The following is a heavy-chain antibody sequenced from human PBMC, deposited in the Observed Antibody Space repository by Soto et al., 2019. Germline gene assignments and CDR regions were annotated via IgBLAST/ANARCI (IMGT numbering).Heavy chain of an antibody. V-gene: IGHV3-73*01. CDR2: IRSKANNYAT. D-gene: IGHD2-2*02. CDR3: SRQMFSPDTH. Sequence: EVQLVESGGGLVQPGGSLRLSCAASGFTFSGSAIHWVRQASGKGLEWLGLIRSKANNYATAYGASVKGRFTISRDDSKNTAYLQMNSLKTEDTAIYYCSRQMFSPDTHWGQGTRVTSPQ. J-gene: IGHJ4*02. CDR1: GFTFSGSA.